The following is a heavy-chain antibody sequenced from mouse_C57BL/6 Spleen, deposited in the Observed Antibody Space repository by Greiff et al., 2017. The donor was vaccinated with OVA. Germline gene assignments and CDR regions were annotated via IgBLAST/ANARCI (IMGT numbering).Heavy chain of an antibody. V-gene: IGHV3-6*01. D-gene: IGHD2-3*01. Sequence: EVKLMESGPGLVKPSQSLSLTCSVTGYSITSGYYWNWVRQFPGNKLEWMGYISYDGSNNYNPSLKNRISITRDTSKNQFFLKLNSVTTEDTATYYCARGDGYYNYWGQGTTLTVSS. CDR1: GYSITSGYY. CDR2: ISYDGSN. CDR3: ARGDGYYNY. J-gene: IGHJ2*01.